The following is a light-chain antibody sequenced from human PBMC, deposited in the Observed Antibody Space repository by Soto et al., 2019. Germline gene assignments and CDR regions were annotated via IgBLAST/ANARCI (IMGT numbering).Light chain of an antibody. V-gene: IGKV1-33*01. CDR3: QQYDNSPIFT. J-gene: IGKJ2*01. CDR2: AAS. Sequence: DIQMTQSPSSLSASVGDSVTITCQASQDIYDYLNWYQHKPGKAPRLLIYAASNLETGVPSRFSGSGSGTDFTFTINSLQPEDIATYYCQQYDNSPIFTFGRGTKLDIK. CDR1: QDIYDY.